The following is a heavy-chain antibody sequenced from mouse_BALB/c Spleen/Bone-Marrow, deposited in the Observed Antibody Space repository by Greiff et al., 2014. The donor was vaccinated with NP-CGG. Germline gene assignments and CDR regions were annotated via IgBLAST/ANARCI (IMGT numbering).Heavy chain of an antibody. Sequence: EVQLVESGGGLVQPGGSRRLSCAASGFTFSSLGMHWVRQAPEKGLERVAYISSGSSTIFYADTVKGRFTVSRDNPKNTLFLQMTSLRSEDTAMYFCTRGGNWDDFDSWGQGTTLTVSS. CDR2: ISSGSSTI. V-gene: IGHV5-17*02. CDR3: TRGGNWDDFDS. CDR1: GFTFSSLG. J-gene: IGHJ2*01. D-gene: IGHD4-1*01.